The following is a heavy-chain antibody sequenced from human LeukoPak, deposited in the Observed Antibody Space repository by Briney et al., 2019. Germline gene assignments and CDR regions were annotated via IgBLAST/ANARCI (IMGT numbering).Heavy chain of an antibody. CDR2: INHSGST. V-gene: IGHV4-34*01. D-gene: IGHD3-10*01. CDR1: GGSFSGYY. Sequence: SETLSLTCAVYGGSFSGYYWSWIRQPPGKGLEWIGEINHSGSTHYNPSLKSRVTISVDMSKNQFSLKLSSVTAADTAVYYCARGLITMVRGVKRGWFDPWGQGTLVTVSS. J-gene: IGHJ5*02. CDR3: ARGLITMVRGVKRGWFDP.